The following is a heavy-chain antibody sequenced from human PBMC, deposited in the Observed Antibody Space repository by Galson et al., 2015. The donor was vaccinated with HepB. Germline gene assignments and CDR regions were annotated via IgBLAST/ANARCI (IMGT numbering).Heavy chain of an antibody. D-gene: IGHD6-6*01. Sequence: SVKVSCKASGYTFTTYYMHWVRQAPGQGLEWMGIINPTSGGTSFAQKFQGRVSMTRDPSTTTVYMELSSLGSEDTAVYFCARGRYSGSPGYFDYWGQGTLVTVSS. CDR3: ARGRYSGSPGYFDY. V-gene: IGHV1-46*01. CDR2: INPTSGGT. CDR1: GYTFTTYY. J-gene: IGHJ4*02.